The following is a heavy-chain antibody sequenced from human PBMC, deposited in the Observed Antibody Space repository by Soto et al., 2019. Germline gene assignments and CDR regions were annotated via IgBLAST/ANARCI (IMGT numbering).Heavy chain of an antibody. D-gene: IGHD6-13*01. CDR3: ARDRQQLPSRWFDP. J-gene: IGHJ5*02. V-gene: IGHV1-3*01. CDR1: GYTFTSYA. Sequence: GASVKVSCKASGYTFTSYAMHWVRQAPGQRLEWMGWINAGNGNTKYSQKFQGRVTITRDTSASTAYMELSSLRSEDTAVYYCARDRQQLPSRWFDPWGQGTLVTVSS. CDR2: INAGNGNT.